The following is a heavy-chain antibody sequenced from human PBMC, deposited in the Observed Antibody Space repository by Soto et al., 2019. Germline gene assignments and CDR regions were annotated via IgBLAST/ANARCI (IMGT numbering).Heavy chain of an antibody. V-gene: IGHV4-31*03. J-gene: IGHJ4*02. D-gene: IGHD6-13*01. CDR2: IYYGGST. Sequence: SETLSLTCTFSGGSISSGGYYWSWIRQHPGKGLEWIGYIYYGGSTYYNPSLKSRVTISVDTSKNQFSLKLSSLRSEDTAVYYCARATSSSWSYWGQGTLVTVSS. CDR3: ARATSSSWSY. CDR1: GGSISSGGYY.